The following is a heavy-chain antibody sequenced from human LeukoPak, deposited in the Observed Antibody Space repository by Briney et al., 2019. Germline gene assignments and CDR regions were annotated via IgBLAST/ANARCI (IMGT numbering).Heavy chain of an antibody. CDR3: AKDVLIAAAGGSPDY. J-gene: IGHJ4*02. CDR2: ISYDGSNK. Sequence: PGRSLRLSCAASGFTFSSYGMHWVRQAPGKGLEWVAVISYDGSNKYYADSVKGRFTISRDNSKNTLYLQMNSLRAEDTAVYYCAKDVLIAAAGGSPDYWGQGTLVTVSS. D-gene: IGHD6-13*01. CDR1: GFTFSSYG. V-gene: IGHV3-30*18.